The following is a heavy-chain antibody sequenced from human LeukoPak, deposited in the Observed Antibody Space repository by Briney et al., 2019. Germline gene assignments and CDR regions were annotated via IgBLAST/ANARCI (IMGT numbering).Heavy chain of an antibody. CDR1: GFTFSSYS. CDR2: ISSSSSYI. CDR3: ARSDSSSWKNDAFDI. V-gene: IGHV3-21*01. D-gene: IGHD6-13*01. Sequence: GGSLRLSCAASGFTFSSYSMNWVRQAPGKGLEWVSSISSSSSYIYYADSVKGRFTISRDNAKNSLYLQMNSLRAEDTAVYYCARSDSSSWKNDAFDIWGQGTMVTVSS. J-gene: IGHJ3*02.